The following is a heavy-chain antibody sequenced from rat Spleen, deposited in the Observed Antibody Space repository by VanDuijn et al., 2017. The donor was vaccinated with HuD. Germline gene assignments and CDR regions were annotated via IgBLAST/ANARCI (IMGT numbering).Heavy chain of an antibody. D-gene: IGHD2-1*01. CDR3: TRHGTVGRIYLPFDY. V-gene: IGHV5-22*01. Sequence: EVQLVESGGGLVQPGRSLKLSCAASGFTFSDYYMAWVRQAPKKGLEWVASITFAGSSTYYGDSVKGRFTISRENAKSTLYLQMHSLRSEDTATYYCTRHGTVGRIYLPFDYWGQGVMVTVSS. CDR2: ITFAGSST. J-gene: IGHJ2*01. CDR1: GFTFSDYY.